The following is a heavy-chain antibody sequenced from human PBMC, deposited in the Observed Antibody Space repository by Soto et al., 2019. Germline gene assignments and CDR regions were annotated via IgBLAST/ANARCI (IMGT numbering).Heavy chain of an antibody. V-gene: IGHV3-23*01. CDR1: GFTFSSYA. J-gene: IGHJ4*02. CDR2: ISGSGGST. Sequence: LRLSCAASGFTFSSYAMSWVRQAPGKGLEWVSAISGSGGSTYYADSVKGRFTVSRDNSKNTLYLQMNSLRAEDTAVYYCAKADYYDSSGYLDYWGQGALVTVSS. CDR3: AKADYYDSSGYLDY. D-gene: IGHD3-22*01.